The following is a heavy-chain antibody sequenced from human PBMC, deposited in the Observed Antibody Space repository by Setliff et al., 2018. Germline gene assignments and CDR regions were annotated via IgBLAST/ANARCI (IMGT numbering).Heavy chain of an antibody. Sequence: SVKVSCKASGDTFRSYSISWVRQAPGQGLEWMGGIIPKLGSADYAQRFQDRVTINADESTRTVYMELSRLRSQDTAIYYCARSPHYYDSSGYCYYFDFWGQGTQVTVSS. D-gene: IGHD3-22*01. CDR2: IIPKLGSA. CDR1: GDTFRSYS. CDR3: ARSPHYYDSSGYCYYFDF. J-gene: IGHJ4*02. V-gene: IGHV1-69*13.